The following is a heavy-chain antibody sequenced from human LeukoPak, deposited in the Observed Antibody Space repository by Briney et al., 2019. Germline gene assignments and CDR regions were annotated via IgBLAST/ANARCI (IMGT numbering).Heavy chain of an antibody. CDR3: ARGRGSDY. CDR2: IYSGGST. Sequence: HPGGSLRLSCAASGFIVSSTYMSWVRQAPGKGLEWVSVIYSGGSTYYADSVKGRFTISRDNSKNTLYLQMNSLRAEDTAVYYCARGRGSDYWGQGTLVTVSS. J-gene: IGHJ4*02. CDR1: GFIVSSTY. V-gene: IGHV3-53*01.